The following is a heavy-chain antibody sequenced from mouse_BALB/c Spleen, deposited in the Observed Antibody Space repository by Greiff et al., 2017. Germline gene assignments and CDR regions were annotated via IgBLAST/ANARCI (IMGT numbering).Heavy chain of an antibody. J-gene: IGHJ2*01. CDR3: AREGLITTVVADY. Sequence: QRPEQGLEWIGRIDPANGNTKYDPKFQGKATITADTSSNTAYLQLSSLTSEDTAVYYCAREGLITTVVADYWGQGTTLTVSS. V-gene: IGHV14-3*02. D-gene: IGHD1-1*01. CDR2: IDPANGNT.